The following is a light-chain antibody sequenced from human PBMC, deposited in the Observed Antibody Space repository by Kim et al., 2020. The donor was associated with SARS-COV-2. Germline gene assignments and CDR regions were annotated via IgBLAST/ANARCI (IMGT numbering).Light chain of an antibody. V-gene: IGKV3-15*01. CDR1: QIIVNN. Sequence: VSQGERATLSCRASQIIVNNLAWYQQKPGQPPRLLIYRGSTRATGIPARFSGSGSGTEFTLTITSLQSEDFAVYYCQQFTSWPFTFGPGTKVDIK. CDR2: RGS. J-gene: IGKJ3*01. CDR3: QQFTSWPFT.